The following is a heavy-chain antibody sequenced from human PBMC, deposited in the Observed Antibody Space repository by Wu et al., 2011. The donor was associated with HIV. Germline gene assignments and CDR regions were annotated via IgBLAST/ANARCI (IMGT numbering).Heavy chain of an antibody. CDR3: ARGMGGYDAFDV. D-gene: IGHD3-16*01. J-gene: IGHJ3*01. CDR1: GYTFSNYG. V-gene: IGHV1-8*02. Sequence: QVQLVQSGAEVKKPGASVKVSCKASGYTFSNYGVSWVRQAAGQGLEWLGWMNPVSGNTGYAQKFQDRVTITRNTSIRTAYMELSSLRSEDTAVYYCARGMGGYDAFDVWGQGTMVTVSS. CDR2: MNPVSGNT.